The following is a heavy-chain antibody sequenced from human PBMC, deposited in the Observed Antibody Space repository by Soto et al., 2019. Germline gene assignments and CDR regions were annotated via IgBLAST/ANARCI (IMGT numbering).Heavy chain of an antibody. V-gene: IGHV3-23*01. CDR3: AKTQLAGYSLLRPFDY. CDR2: ISGSGGST. D-gene: IGHD3-9*01. CDR1: GFTFSSYA. Sequence: GSLRLSCAASGFTFSSYAMSWVRRAPGKGLEWVSAISGSGGSTYYADSVKGRFTISRDNSKNTLYLQMNSLRAEDTAVYYCAKTQLAGYSLLRPFDYWGQGTLVTVSS. J-gene: IGHJ4*02.